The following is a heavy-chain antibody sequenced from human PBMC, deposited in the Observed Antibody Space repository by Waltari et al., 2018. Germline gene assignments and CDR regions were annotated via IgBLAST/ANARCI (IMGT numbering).Heavy chain of an antibody. CDR1: GFTFSRYW. CDR2: INSDGRNT. Sequence: EEQLVESGGGLIQPGESLRVSCAVSGFTFSRYWMNWVRQAPGKGLLWVERINSDGRNTSYADSVKGRVTISRDNARNTVYLQMKSLRAEDTAVYYCARVARKTYSSPVPGRDYYYGMDVWGLGTTVTVSS. CDR3: ARVARKTYSSPVPGRDYYYGMDV. J-gene: IGHJ6*02. D-gene: IGHD3-22*01. V-gene: IGHV3-74*01.